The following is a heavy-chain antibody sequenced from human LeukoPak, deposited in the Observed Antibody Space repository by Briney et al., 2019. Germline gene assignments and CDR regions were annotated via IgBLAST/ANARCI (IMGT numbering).Heavy chain of an antibody. CDR2: IYTSGST. CDR3: ARRYCSSTSCWWDWFDP. Sequence: SETLSLTCTVSGGSISSYYWSWIRQPAGKGLEWIGRIYTSGSTNYNPSLKSRVTMSVDTSKNQFSLKLSSATAADTAVYYCARRYCSSTSCWWDWFDPWGQGTLVTVSS. D-gene: IGHD2-2*01. V-gene: IGHV4-4*07. CDR1: GGSISSYY. J-gene: IGHJ5*02.